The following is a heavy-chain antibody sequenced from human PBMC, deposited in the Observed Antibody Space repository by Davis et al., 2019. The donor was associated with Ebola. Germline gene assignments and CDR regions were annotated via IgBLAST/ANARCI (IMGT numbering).Heavy chain of an antibody. Sequence: PGGSLRLSCAASGFSVSSNYMSWVRQAPGKGLEWVSVIYSGDKTNYADSVKGRFTISRDNSKNTLYLQMNSLRVEDTAVYYCARQPDTSSDTYYFDYWGQGTLVTVSS. CDR3: ARQPDTSSDTYYFDY. D-gene: IGHD6-19*01. J-gene: IGHJ4*02. CDR1: GFSVSSNY. CDR2: IYSGDKT. V-gene: IGHV3-53*01.